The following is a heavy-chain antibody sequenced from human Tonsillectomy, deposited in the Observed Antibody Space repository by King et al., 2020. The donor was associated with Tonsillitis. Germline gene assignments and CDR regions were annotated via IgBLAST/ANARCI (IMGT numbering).Heavy chain of an antibody. V-gene: IGHV4-34*01. J-gene: IGHJ6*03. Sequence: VQLQQWGAGLLKPSETLSLTCAVYGGSFSGHYWSWIRQPPGKGLEWIGEINHSGSTNYNPSLKSRVTISVDTSKNQFSLKLTSVTAADTAVYSCARGLAAALTDYYYYYYMDVWGKGTTVTVSS. CDR3: ARGLAAALTDYYYYYYMDV. CDR2: INHSGST. D-gene: IGHD6-13*01. CDR1: GGSFSGHY.